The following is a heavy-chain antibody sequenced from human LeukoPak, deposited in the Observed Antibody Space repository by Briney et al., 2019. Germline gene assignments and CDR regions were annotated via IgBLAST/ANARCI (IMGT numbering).Heavy chain of an antibody. Sequence: PGGSLRLSCAASGFTFTNAWMSWVRQAPGKGLEWVSSISSSSSYIYYADSVKGRFTISRDNAKNSLYLQMNSLRAEDTAVYYCARDLDSGYVYYYGMDVWGQGTTVTVSS. CDR2: ISSSSSYI. V-gene: IGHV3-21*01. D-gene: IGHD5-12*01. CDR1: GFTFTNAW. CDR3: ARDLDSGYVYYYGMDV. J-gene: IGHJ6*02.